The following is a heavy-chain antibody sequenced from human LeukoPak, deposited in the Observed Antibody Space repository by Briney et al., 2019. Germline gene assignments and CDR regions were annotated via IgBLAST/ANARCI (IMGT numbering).Heavy chain of an antibody. CDR3: ASVLRYFDWVPRV. D-gene: IGHD3-9*01. CDR1: VGSFSGYY. J-gene: IGHJ4*02. V-gene: IGHV4-34*01. Sequence: SETLSLTCAVYVGSFSGYYWSWIRQPPGKGLEWIGEINHSGSTNYTPSLKSRVTISVDTSKNQFSLKLSSVTAADTAVYYCASVLRYFDWVPRVWGQGTLVTVSS. CDR2: INHSGST.